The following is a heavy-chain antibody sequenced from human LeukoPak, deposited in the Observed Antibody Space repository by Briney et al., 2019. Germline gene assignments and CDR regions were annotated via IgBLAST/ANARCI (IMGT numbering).Heavy chain of an antibody. J-gene: IGHJ4*02. D-gene: IGHD5-18*01. Sequence: GGSLRLSCAASGFTFSSYSMNWVRQAPGKGLEWVSSISSSSSYIYYADSVKGRFTISRDNAKNSLYLQMNSLRAEDTAVYYCAKNSRATWIQLWGGDLGYWGQGTLVTVSS. CDR3: AKNSRATWIQLWGGDLGY. CDR1: GFTFSSYS. CDR2: ISSSSSYI. V-gene: IGHV3-21*04.